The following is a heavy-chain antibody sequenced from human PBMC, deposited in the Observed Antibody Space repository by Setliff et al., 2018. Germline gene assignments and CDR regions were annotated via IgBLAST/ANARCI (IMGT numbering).Heavy chain of an antibody. Sequence: GGSLRLSCAASGFTFSSYAMSWVRQAPGKGLEWVSAISGSGGSTYYADSVKGRFTSSRDNSKNTLYLQMNSLRAEDTAVYYCAKRDYYDSSGYLLPYMDVWGKGTTVTVSS. CDR1: GFTFSSYA. V-gene: IGHV3-23*01. CDR2: ISGSGGST. D-gene: IGHD3-22*01. J-gene: IGHJ6*03. CDR3: AKRDYYDSSGYLLPYMDV.